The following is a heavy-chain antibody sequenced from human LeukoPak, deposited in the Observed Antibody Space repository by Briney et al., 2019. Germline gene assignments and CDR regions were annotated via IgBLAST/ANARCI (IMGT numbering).Heavy chain of an antibody. CDR1: GGSFSGYY. Sequence: SETLSLTCAVYGGSFSGYYWSWLRQPPGKGLEWIGEINHSGSTNYNPSLTSRVTISVDTSKNQFSLKLSSVTAADTAVYYCARGRTYYDYVWGSYRYRYFDYWGQGTLVTVSS. CDR3: ARGRTYYDYVWGSYRYRYFDY. D-gene: IGHD3-16*02. V-gene: IGHV4-34*01. J-gene: IGHJ4*02. CDR2: INHSGST.